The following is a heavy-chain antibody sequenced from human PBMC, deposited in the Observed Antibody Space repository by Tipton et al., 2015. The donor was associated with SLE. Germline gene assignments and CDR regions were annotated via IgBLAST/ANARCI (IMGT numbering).Heavy chain of an antibody. J-gene: IGHJ4*02. Sequence: TLSLTCTVSGGSISSYYWSWIRQSPGKGLEWIGYIYTSGSTNYHPSLKSRVTISADTSKNQFSLKLSSVTAADTAVYYCARWYYYDSSGSPDYWGQGTLVTVSS. CDR2: IYTSGST. CDR1: GGSISSYY. CDR3: ARWYYYDSSGSPDY. V-gene: IGHV4-4*08. D-gene: IGHD3-22*01.